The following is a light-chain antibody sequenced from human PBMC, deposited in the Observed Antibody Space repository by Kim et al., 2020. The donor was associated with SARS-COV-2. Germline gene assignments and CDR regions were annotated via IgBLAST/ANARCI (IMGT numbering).Light chain of an antibody. CDR3: QQYSNWPIT. V-gene: IGKV3-15*01. CDR1: QSVSSI. Sequence: FQGGRDTLSCRASQSVSSILAWYLQKRGQAPRLLIYGASTRATGIPDRFSGSGSGTEFTLTISSLQSEDFAVYYCQQYSNWPITFGQGTRLEIK. CDR2: GAS. J-gene: IGKJ5*01.